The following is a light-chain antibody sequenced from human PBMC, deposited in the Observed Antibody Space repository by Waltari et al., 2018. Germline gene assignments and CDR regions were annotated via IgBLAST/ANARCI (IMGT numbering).Light chain of an antibody. J-gene: IGLJ2*01. CDR1: STAVGVYNY. Sequence: QSALTQPPSASGSPGQSVTMSCTGTSTAVGVYNYVSWYQQPPGKAPKLLIYEVSERPSGVPDRFSGSKSGNTASLTVSGLQPEDEADYYCASFAGSNTLFGGGTKLTVL. V-gene: IGLV2-8*01. CDR3: ASFAGSNTL. CDR2: EVS.